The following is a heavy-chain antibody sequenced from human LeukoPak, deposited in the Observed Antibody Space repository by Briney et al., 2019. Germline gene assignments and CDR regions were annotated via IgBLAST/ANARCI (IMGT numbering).Heavy chain of an antibody. CDR2: ISYDGNNK. Sequence: GGSLRLSCAASGFSFNMFPMHWVRQAPGKGLECVAVISYDGNNKYYADSVNGRFTISRDNSKNTLFLQMNSLRTEDTAIYHCARGGSWGYFDYWGQGTLVTASS. CDR1: GFSFNMFP. CDR3: ARGGSWGYFDY. D-gene: IGHD1-26*01. J-gene: IGHJ4*02. V-gene: IGHV3-30*04.